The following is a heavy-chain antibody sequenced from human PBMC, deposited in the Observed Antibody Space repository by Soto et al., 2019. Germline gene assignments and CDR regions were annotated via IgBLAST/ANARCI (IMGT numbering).Heavy chain of an antibody. D-gene: IGHD3-22*01. J-gene: IGHJ3*02. CDR1: GGTFSSYA. V-gene: IGHV1-69*13. CDR3: ARGLGYYYDSSGPFNDAFDI. CDR2: IIPIFGTA. Sequence: ASVKVSCKASGGTFSSYAISWVRQAPGQGLEWMGGIIPIFGTANYAQKFQGRVTITADESTSTAYMELSSLRSEDTAVYYCARGLGYYYDSSGPFNDAFDIWGQGTMVTVSS.